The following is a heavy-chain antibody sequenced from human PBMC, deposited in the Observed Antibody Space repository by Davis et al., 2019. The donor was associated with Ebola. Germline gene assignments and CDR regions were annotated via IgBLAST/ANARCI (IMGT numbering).Heavy chain of an antibody. CDR2: ISYDGSDK. D-gene: IGHD2-15*01. CDR3: AKGTIVVVVAATGMDY. CDR1: GFTFSNYG. Sequence: GESLKISCAASGFTFSNYGMHWVRQAPGKGLEWVAVISYDGSDKYYAESVKGRFTISRDNSKNTLYLQMNSLRAEDTAVYYCAKGTIVVVVAATGMDYWGQGTLVTVSS. J-gene: IGHJ4*02. V-gene: IGHV3-30*18.